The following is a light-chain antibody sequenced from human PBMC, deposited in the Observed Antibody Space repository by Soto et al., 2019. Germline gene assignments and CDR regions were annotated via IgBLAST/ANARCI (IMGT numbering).Light chain of an antibody. CDR3: QQYGGSPLIT. CDR1: QSVSNRY. J-gene: IGKJ5*01. V-gene: IGKV3-20*01. CDR2: GAS. Sequence: EIVLTQSPGTLSLSPGERVTLSCRASQSVSNRYLAWYQQKPGQAPRLLIYGASSRATGIPDRFSGSGSGTDFTLSISRLEPEDFAVYYCQQYGGSPLITFGQGTRLEIK.